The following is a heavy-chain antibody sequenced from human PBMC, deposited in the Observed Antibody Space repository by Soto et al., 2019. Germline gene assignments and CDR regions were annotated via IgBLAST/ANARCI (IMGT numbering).Heavy chain of an antibody. V-gene: IGHV1-18*01. CDR3: ASTYCSGGKCHYFDY. Sequence: GASVKVSCKASGYTFTSYGISWVRQAPGQGLEWMGWISAYNGNTNYAQKLQGRVTMTTDTSTSTAYMELRSLRSDDTAVYYFASTYCSGGKCHYFDYWGQGTLVTVSS. J-gene: IGHJ4*02. CDR2: ISAYNGNT. D-gene: IGHD2-15*01. CDR1: GYTFTSYG.